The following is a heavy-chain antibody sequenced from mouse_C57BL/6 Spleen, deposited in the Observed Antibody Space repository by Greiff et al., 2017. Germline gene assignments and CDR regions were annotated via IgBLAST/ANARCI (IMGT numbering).Heavy chain of an antibody. V-gene: IGHV8-12*01. CDR1: GFSLSTSGMG. CDR3: ARRGAYGSSYGWYFDV. CDR2: LYWDDAK. J-gene: IGHJ1*03. D-gene: IGHD1-1*01. Sequence: QVTLKECGPGILQSSQTLSLTCSFSGFSLSTSGMGVSWIRQPSGKGLEWLAHLYWDDAKRYHPFLKSRLTISKDTSRNQVFHKITSVDTADTATYYCARRGAYGSSYGWYFDVWGTGTTVTVSS.